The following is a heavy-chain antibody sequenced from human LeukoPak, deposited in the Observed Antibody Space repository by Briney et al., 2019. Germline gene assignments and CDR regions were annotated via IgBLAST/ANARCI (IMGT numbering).Heavy chain of an antibody. CDR2: IYYSGST. Sequence: SETLSLTCTVSGGSISSYYWSWIRQPPGEGLEWIGYIYYSGSTNYNPSLKGRVTISVDTSKNQFSLKLSSVTAADTAVYYCARGGSRRYDSLGYWGQGTLVTVSS. J-gene: IGHJ4*02. CDR1: GGSISSYY. CDR3: ARGGSRRYDSLGY. V-gene: IGHV4-59*01. D-gene: IGHD3-3*01.